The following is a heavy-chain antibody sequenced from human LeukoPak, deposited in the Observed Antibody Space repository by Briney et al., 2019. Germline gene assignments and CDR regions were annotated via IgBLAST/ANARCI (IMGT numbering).Heavy chain of an antibody. V-gene: IGHV4-59*01. CDR1: GGSLRSYY. J-gene: IGHJ6*02. CDR3: ARGAGNYYFYGMDV. Sequence: SETLSLTCTVSGGSLRSYYWSWIRQPPGKGLEWIGFIYHSGSTDYNPSLKSRVTVSVDTSKNQFSLKLSSVTAADTAVYYCARGAGNYYFYGMDVWGQGTTVTVSS. CDR2: IYHSGST.